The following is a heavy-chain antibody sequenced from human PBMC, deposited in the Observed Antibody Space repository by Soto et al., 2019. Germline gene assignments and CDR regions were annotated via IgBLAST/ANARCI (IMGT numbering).Heavy chain of an antibody. CDR3: ARHSCGSGSTYFDY. Sequence: ETLTLTCAVSGTTISSDNWSWIRQPLEKGLVRTGYIYFRRSTYYDPSLKSRVTMSVDTSKSPFFLQLNSVTAADTAVYYCARHSCGSGSTYFDYWGQGTLVTVSS. J-gene: IGHJ4*02. V-gene: IGHV4-59*08. CDR2: IYFRRST. CDR1: GTTISSDN. D-gene: IGHD3-10*01.